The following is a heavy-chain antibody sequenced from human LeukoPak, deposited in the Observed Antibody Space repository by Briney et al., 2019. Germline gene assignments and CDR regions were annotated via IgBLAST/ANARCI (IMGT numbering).Heavy chain of an antibody. CDR3: ARVTGYMIEDYFDY. CDR2: IYYSGST. J-gene: IGHJ4*02. V-gene: IGHV4-59*01. D-gene: IGHD3-22*01. Sequence: SETLSLTCTVSGYSISRCYYWCWIRQPPGELVEWMGYIYYSGSTYYNSSLRSRFTISVDTSKNQFSLKLRSVTAADTAVYYCARVTGYMIEDYFDYWGQGTLVTVSS. CDR1: GYSISRCYY.